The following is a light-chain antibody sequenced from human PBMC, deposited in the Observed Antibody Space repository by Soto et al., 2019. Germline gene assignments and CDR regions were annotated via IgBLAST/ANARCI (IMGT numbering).Light chain of an antibody. CDR3: SSYTSSSXYV. Sequence: QSVLTQPASVSGSPGQSIAISCTGTSSDVGYYNYVSWYQQHPGKAPNVMIYDVNNRPSGVPDRFSGSKSGNTASLTISGLQAEDEADYYCSSYTSSSXYVFGTGTKVTVL. V-gene: IGLV2-14*01. CDR2: DVN. CDR1: SSDVGYYNY. J-gene: IGLJ1*01.